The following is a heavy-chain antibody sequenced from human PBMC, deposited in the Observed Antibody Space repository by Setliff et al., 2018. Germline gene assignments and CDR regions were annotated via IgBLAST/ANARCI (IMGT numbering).Heavy chain of an antibody. J-gene: IGHJ4*02. D-gene: IGHD3-3*01. CDR2: MYYSGST. CDR3: RFWSGYYKNDY. CDR1: GGSISSGSYY. V-gene: IGHV4-39*07. Sequence: SETLSLTCSVSGGSISSGSYYWGWIRQSPGKGLEWIGSMYYSGSTYYIPSLKSRLTISVDTSKNQFSLKLSSVTAADTAMYYCRFWSGYYKNDYWGQGTLVTVSS.